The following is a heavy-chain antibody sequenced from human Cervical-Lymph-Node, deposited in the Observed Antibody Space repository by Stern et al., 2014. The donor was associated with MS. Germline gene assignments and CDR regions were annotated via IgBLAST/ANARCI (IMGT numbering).Heavy chain of an antibody. V-gene: IGHV1-3*04. J-gene: IGHJ5*02. CDR3: GRGYCSTTSCPNWFDP. D-gene: IGHD2-2*01. CDR2: INTGNGNT. Sequence: QVQLMQSGAEVKKPGASVKVSCKASGYTFTSYAMHWLRQAPGQRLEWMGWINTGNGNTKYSQKFQGRVTITRDTSASTTYMDLSSLTSEDTAVYYCGRGYCSTTSCPNWFDPWGQGTLVTVSS. CDR1: GYTFTSYA.